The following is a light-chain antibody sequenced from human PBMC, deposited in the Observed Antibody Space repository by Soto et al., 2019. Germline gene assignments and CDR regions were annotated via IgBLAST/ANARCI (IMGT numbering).Light chain of an antibody. Sequence: IQVTHSPPSLSASVGDRVTITCRASQSISSYLNWYQQKPGKAPKLLIYAASSLQSGVPSRFSGSGSGTDFTLTISSLQPEDFATYYCQQSYSTPWTFGQGTKVDIK. CDR3: QQSYSTPWT. V-gene: IGKV1-39*01. J-gene: IGKJ1*01. CDR1: QSISSY. CDR2: AAS.